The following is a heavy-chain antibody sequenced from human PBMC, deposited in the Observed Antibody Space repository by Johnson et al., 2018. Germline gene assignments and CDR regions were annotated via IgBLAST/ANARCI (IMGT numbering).Heavy chain of an antibody. CDR2: ISGGST. Sequence: EVQLVVSRGVLVQPGGSLRLSCAASGFTVSSNEMSWVRQAPGKGLEWVSSISGGSTYYADSRKGRFPISRDNSKNTLHLQMNSLRAEDTAVYYCARAVRATAGPPSWGRGTLVTVSS. J-gene: IGHJ2*01. CDR3: ARAVRATAGPPS. CDR1: GFTVSSNE. V-gene: IGHV3-38-3*01. D-gene: IGHD6-13*01.